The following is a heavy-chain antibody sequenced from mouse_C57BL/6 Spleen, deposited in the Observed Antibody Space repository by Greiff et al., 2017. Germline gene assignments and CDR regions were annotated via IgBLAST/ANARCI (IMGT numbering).Heavy chain of an antibody. J-gene: IGHJ1*03. CDR3: ARRDPPGYFDV. CDR2: IDPSDSYT. Sequence: QVQLKQPGAELVMPGASVKLSCKASGYTFTSYWMHWVKQRPGQGLEWIGEIDPSDSYTNYNQKFKGKSTLTVDKSSSTAYMQLSSLTSEDSAVYYCARRDPPGYFDVWGTGTTVTVSS. CDR1: GYTFTSYW. V-gene: IGHV1-69*01.